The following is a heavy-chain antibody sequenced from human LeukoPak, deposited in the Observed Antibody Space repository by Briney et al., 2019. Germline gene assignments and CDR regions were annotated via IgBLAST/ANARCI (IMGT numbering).Heavy chain of an antibody. CDR3: ARVVGLYYYMDV. D-gene: IGHD1-26*01. CDR2: IYSGGST. CDR1: GFTFSSYE. V-gene: IGHV3-53*01. J-gene: IGHJ6*03. Sequence: GGSLRLSCAASGFTFSSYEMSWVRQAPGKGLEWVSVIYSGGSTYYADSVKGRFTISRDNSKNTLYLQMNSLRAEDTAVYYCARVVGLYYYMDVWGKGTTVTISS.